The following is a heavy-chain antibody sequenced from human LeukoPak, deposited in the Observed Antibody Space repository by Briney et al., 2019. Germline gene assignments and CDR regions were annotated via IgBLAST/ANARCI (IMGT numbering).Heavy chain of an antibody. V-gene: IGHV4-39*07. Sequence: SETLSLTCTVSGDSISRSSYFCPWIRQPPGKGLEWIGSVCSSGSTYYTPSLRSQITISVDTSKNQFSLKLTSVAAADTAMYYCTRDMEYPGAGFDYWGQGIPVTVSS. D-gene: IGHD3-3*01. CDR2: VCSSGST. CDR3: TRDMEYPGAGFDY. J-gene: IGHJ4*02. CDR1: GDSISRSSYF.